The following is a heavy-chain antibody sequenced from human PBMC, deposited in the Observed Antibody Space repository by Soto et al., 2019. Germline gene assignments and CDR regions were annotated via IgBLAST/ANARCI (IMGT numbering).Heavy chain of an antibody. V-gene: IGHV3-30*18. CDR1: GFTFGSYG. CDR3: AKDPQYYDFWSGYSDY. Sequence: GGSLRLSCAASGFTFGSYGMHWVRQAPGKGLEWVAVMSFDGSNKYYADSVKGRFTISRDNSKNTLYLQMNSLRAEDTAVYYCAKDPQYYDFWSGYSDYWGQGTLVTVSS. D-gene: IGHD3-3*01. CDR2: MSFDGSNK. J-gene: IGHJ4*02.